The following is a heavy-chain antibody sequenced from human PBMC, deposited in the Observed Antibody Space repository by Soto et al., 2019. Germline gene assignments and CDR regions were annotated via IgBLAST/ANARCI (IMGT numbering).Heavy chain of an antibody. CDR2: IIPIFGTA. V-gene: IGHV1-69*01. D-gene: IGHD2-21*02. Sequence: QVQLVQSGAEVKKPGSSVKVSCKASGGTFSSYAISLVRQAPGQGLEWMGGIIPIFGTANYAQKFQGRVTITADESTSTAYMELSSLRSEDTAVYYCARDPLAYCGGDCPEDYYYGMDVWGQGTTVTVSS. CDR3: ARDPLAYCGGDCPEDYYYGMDV. CDR1: GGTFSSYA. J-gene: IGHJ6*02.